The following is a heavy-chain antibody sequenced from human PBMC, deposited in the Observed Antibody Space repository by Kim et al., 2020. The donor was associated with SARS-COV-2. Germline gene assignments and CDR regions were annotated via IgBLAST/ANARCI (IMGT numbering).Heavy chain of an antibody. J-gene: IGHJ4*02. CDR3: AKDLLYVPGRGYFDS. V-gene: IGHV3-23*01. D-gene: IGHD3-10*01. Sequence: ADSVRGRFTISRDTSKNILFLHMDSLRVDDTAVYYCAKDLLYVPGRGYFDSWGQGVLVTVSS.